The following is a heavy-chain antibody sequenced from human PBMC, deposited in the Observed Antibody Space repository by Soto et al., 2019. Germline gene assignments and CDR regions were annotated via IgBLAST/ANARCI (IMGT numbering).Heavy chain of an antibody. D-gene: IGHD5-18*01. J-gene: IGHJ5*02. CDR2: ISSSGSTI. CDR1: GFTFSSYS. V-gene: IGHV3-48*02. Sequence: GSLRLSCAASGFTFSSYSMNWVRQAPGKGLEWVSYISSSGSTIYYADSVKGRFTISRDNAKNSLHLQMNSLRDEDTAVYYCAREEDTVMVPNWIDPWGQGTLVTVST. CDR3: AREEDTVMVPNWIDP.